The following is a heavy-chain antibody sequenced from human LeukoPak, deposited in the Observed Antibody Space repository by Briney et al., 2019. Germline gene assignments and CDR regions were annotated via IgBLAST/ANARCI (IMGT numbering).Heavy chain of an antibody. V-gene: IGHV3-23*01. CDR2: ISGSGGST. Sequence: GGSLRLSCAASGFTFSSYAMSWVRQAPGKGLEWVTAISGSGGSTYYADSVKGRFTISRDNSKNTLCLQMNSLRVEDTAVYYCAKGRGYCCGGSCYSDYWGQGTLVTVSS. CDR3: AKGRGYCCGGSCYSDY. J-gene: IGHJ4*02. D-gene: IGHD2-15*01. CDR1: GFTFSSYA.